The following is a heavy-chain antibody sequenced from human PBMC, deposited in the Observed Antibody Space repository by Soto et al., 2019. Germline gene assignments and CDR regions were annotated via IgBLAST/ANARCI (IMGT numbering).Heavy chain of an antibody. CDR2: IRPDGSDK. J-gene: IGHJ5*01. CDR3: ASSVGMVATIFDS. CDR1: GFTFSSYW. V-gene: IGHV3-7*01. D-gene: IGHD5-12*01. Sequence: GGSLRLSCAASGFTFSSYWMSWVRQAPGKGLEWVANIRPDGSDKFYVDSVKGRFTISRDNTKNSLYLQMNSLRAEDTAVYYYASSVGMVATIFDSWGQGTLVTVSS.